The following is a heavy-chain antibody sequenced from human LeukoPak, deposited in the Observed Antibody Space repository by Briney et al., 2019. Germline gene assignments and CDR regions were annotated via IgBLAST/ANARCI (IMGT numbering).Heavy chain of an antibody. CDR3: ARVQRKLYYDFWSGYYGDSMDV. J-gene: IGHJ6*02. V-gene: IGHV1-8*01. CDR2: MNPNSGNT. Sequence: GVSVKVSCKASGYTFTSYDINWVRQATGQGLEWMGWMNPNSGNTGYAQKFQGRVTMTRNTSISAAYMELSSLRSEDTAVYYCARVQRKLYYDFWSGYYGDSMDVWGQGTTVTVSS. D-gene: IGHD3-3*01. CDR1: GYTFTSYD.